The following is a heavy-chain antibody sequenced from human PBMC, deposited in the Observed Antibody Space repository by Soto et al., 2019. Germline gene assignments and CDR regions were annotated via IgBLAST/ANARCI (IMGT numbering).Heavy chain of an antibody. V-gene: IGHV1-69*02. CDR3: ARLDYGDYGWFDP. CDR1: GGIFNSYT. D-gene: IGHD4-17*01. J-gene: IGHJ5*02. CDR2: IVPAIGLT. Sequence: QVQLVQSGAEVKKPGSSVKVSCKASGGIFNSYTFGWVRQAPGQRLEWMGRIVPAIGLTHYTQTFQGRVTSTADKSTTTVYMELSQLRSEDTAMYYCARLDYGDYGWFDPWGQGTRVIVSS.